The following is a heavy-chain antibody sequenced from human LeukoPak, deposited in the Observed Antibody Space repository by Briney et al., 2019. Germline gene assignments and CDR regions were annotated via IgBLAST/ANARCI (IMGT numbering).Heavy chain of an antibody. CDR1: GYTLTDLS. CDR2: FDPEDGKG. Sequence: ASVKVSCKVSGYTLTDLSMHWVRQAPGKGLEWMGGFDPEDGKGIFAEKFQGRVTMTEDTSTDTAYMELSSLTSEDTAVYYCSTLLSTNYLDHWGQGTLVTVSS. D-gene: IGHD2/OR15-2a*01. CDR3: STLLSTNYLDH. V-gene: IGHV1-24*01. J-gene: IGHJ4*02.